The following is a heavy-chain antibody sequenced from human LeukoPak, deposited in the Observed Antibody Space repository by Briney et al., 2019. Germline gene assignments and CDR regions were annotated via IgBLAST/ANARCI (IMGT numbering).Heavy chain of an antibody. Sequence: ASVKVSCKASGGTFSSYAISWVRQAPGQGLEWMGGIIPIFGTANYAQKFQGRVTMTRDTSISTAYMELSRLRSDDTAVYYCAREQGDSSGSDAFDIWGQGTMVTVSS. CDR3: AREQGDSSGSDAFDI. V-gene: IGHV1-69*05. D-gene: IGHD3-22*01. CDR1: GGTFSSYA. CDR2: IIPIFGTA. J-gene: IGHJ3*02.